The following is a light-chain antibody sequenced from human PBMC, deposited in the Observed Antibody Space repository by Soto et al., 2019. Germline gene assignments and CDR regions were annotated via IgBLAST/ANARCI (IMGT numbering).Light chain of an antibody. CDR2: DVS. V-gene: IGLV2-11*01. Sequence: QSALTQPRSVSGSPGQSVTISCTGTSSDVGGYNYVSWYQQHPGKAPKLMIYDVSERPSGVPDRFSGSKSGNTASLAISGLQSEDEADYYCAAWGDNLNGWVFGGGTKLTVL. CDR1: SSDVGGYNY. J-gene: IGLJ3*02. CDR3: AAWGDNLNGWV.